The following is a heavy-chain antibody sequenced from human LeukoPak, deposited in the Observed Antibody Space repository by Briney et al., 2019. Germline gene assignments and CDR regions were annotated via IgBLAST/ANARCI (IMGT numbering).Heavy chain of an antibody. J-gene: IGHJ5*02. V-gene: IGHV4-39*01. CDR1: GGSISSSNYY. CDR2: IFYSGNT. Sequence: SETLSLTCTVSGGSISSSNYYWGWIRQPPGKGLEWIGSIFYSGNTFYNPSLKSRVTISVDTSKNQFSLKVSSVTAADTAVYYCARHGTAVAGTGVMNWFDPWGQGTLVTVSS. CDR3: ARHGTAVAGTGVMNWFDP. D-gene: IGHD6-19*01.